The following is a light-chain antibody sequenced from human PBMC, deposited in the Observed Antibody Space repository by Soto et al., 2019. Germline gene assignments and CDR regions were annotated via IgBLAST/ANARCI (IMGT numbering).Light chain of an antibody. Sequence: QSVLTQPPSASGTPGQRVTISCSGSSSNIGSNYVYWYQQLPGTAPKLLMYRNNQRPSGVPDRSAGSKSGSSASLAIGGLRSEDEAEYYCAAWDDSLSGRVFGGGTKVTVL. CDR2: RNN. V-gene: IGLV1-47*01. J-gene: IGLJ3*02. CDR1: SSNIGSNY. CDR3: AAWDDSLSGRV.